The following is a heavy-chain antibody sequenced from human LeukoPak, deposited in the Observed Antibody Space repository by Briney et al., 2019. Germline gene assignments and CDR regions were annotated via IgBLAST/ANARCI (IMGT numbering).Heavy chain of an antibody. J-gene: IGHJ5*02. CDR2: ISGSGGST. V-gene: IGHV3-23*01. CDR1: GFNFTSCF. D-gene: IGHD2-2*01. CDR3: AKSTARYQLLSS. Sequence: GGSLSLSCAVSGFNFTSCFINWVRPAAGRGLEWVSFISGSGGSTYYADPVKGRFTISRENSKNTLYLQMTSLRAEDTAVYYCAKSTARYQLLSSWGQGTLVTVSS.